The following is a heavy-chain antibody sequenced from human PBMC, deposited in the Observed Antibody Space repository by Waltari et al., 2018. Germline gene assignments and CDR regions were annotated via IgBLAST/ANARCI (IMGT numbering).Heavy chain of an antibody. J-gene: IGHJ6*03. Sequence: VQLXXSGPGLVXXXXTLSLTCXVSGGSXXXXXXXWVXQXAGGGLEWIGRIHPSGDTXNNPSLXSRVTMSGXTXENQFXLKLTSVXXXDTAVYXXXRAVGXXXXXGYYFAKYYMDVXXXXXTVTISS. CDR3: XRAVGXXXXXGYYFAKYYMDV. CDR1: GGSXXXXX. D-gene: IGHD3-10*01. V-gene: IGHV4-4*07. CDR2: IHPSGDT.